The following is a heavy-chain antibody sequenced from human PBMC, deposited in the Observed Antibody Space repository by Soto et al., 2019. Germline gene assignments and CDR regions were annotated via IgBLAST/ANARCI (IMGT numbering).Heavy chain of an antibody. CDR1: GFTLDDYA. J-gene: IGHJ5*02. V-gene: IGHV3-9*01. D-gene: IGHD6-6*01. CDR3: AKGRDSSSSSWFDP. CDR2: ISWNSCSI. Sequence: EVQLVESGGGLVQPGRSLTLSCAASGFTLDDYAMHWVRQAPGKGLEWVSGISWNSCSIGYADSVQGRFTISRDNAKNSLYLQMNSLRTEDTAFYYSAKGRDSSSSSWFDPWGQGTLVTVSS.